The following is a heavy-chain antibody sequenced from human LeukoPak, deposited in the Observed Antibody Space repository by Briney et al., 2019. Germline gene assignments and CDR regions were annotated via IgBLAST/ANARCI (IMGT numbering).Heavy chain of an antibody. CDR1: GFLFSNSW. J-gene: IGHJ4*02. CDR2: INQDGSAK. D-gene: IGHD5-12*01. V-gene: IGHV3-7*05. CDR3: ARDSGYNAFDY. Sequence: GGSLRLSCADSGFLFSNSWMAWVRQAPGRGLEWLANINQDGSAKTCVDSVKGRSTISRDNAKNSLYLQMNSLRAEDTAMYYCARDSGYNAFDYWGQGTLVTVSS.